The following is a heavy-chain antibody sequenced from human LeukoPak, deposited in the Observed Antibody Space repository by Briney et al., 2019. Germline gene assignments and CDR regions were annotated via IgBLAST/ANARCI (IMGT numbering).Heavy chain of an antibody. CDR2: IFYSGAT. CDR3: VRHRQWLLFPDY. CDR1: GDSISINYN. D-gene: IGHD6-19*01. V-gene: IGHV4-39*01. Sequence: SETLFLTCTVSGDSISINYNWGWIRQPPGKGLEWIGSIFYSGATYYSPSLKSRVTISVDTSKNQFSLKLSSMTAADTAVYYCVRHRQWLLFPDYWGQGTLVTVSS. J-gene: IGHJ4*02.